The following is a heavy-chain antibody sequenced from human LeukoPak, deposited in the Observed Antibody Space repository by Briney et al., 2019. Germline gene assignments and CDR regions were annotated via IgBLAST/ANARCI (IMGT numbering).Heavy chain of an antibody. Sequence: PSETLSLTCAVYGGSFSGYYWSWIRQSPGKGLEWIGEINHSGSTNYNPSLKSRVTISVDTSKNQFSLKLSSVTAADTAVYYCARVGHRKAAAGVFDYWGQGTLVTVSS. D-gene: IGHD6-13*01. V-gene: IGHV4-34*01. CDR2: INHSGST. J-gene: IGHJ4*02. CDR1: GGSFSGYY. CDR3: ARVGHRKAAAGVFDY.